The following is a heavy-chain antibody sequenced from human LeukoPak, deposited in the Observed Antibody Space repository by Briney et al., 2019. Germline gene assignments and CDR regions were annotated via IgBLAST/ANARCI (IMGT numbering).Heavy chain of an antibody. CDR2: ISGPTI. V-gene: IGHV3-48*02. Sequence: GGSLRLSCAASGLAFSNYTMNWVRQAPGKGLEWVAYISGPTISYADSVKGRFTISRDNAKNSLFLQMKSLRDEDTAVYYCARDYQYYFDSWGQGTLVTVSS. CDR3: ARDYQYYFDS. J-gene: IGHJ4*02. CDR1: GLAFSNYT.